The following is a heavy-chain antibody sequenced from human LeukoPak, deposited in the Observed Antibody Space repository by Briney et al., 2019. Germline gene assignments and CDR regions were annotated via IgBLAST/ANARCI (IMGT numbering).Heavy chain of an antibody. D-gene: IGHD2-2*01. CDR3: ARHGRMVIISQFSTGIDQ. V-gene: IGHV4-59*08. CDR2: IYYTGMT. J-gene: IGHJ4*02. Sequence: SETLSLTCTVPDGSISNYFWSWIRQPPGKGLEWIGYIYYTGMTNSNPSLKSRVTISMDTSKNQFSLNLRSVTAADTAIYYCARHGRMVIISQFSTGIDQWGQGTLVTVSS. CDR1: DGSISNYF.